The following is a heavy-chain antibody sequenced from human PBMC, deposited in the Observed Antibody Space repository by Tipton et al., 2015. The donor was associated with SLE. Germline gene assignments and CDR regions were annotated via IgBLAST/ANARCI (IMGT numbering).Heavy chain of an antibody. J-gene: IGHJ4*02. V-gene: IGHV4-34*01. CDR1: GGSFSGYY. Sequence: TLSLTCAVYGGSFSGYYWSWIRQPPGKGLEWIAEINHSGSTYYNPSLKSRVTISVDTSKNQFSLNLRSVTAADTAVYYCAVGAPDYWGQGTLVTVSS. CDR2: INHSGST. CDR3: AVGAPDY.